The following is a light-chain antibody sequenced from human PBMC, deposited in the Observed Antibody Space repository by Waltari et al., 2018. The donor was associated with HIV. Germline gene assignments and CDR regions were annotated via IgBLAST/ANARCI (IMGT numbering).Light chain of an antibody. CDR1: TGTVTSGHY. Sequence: QAVVTQEPSLTVSPGGTVTLTCGSSTGTVTSGHYAYWFQQKPGQAPRTLLYDATNKHSGISARFSGSLLGGKASLTLAGAQPEDEAEYYCSLYYSGARPVVFGGGTKLTVL. CDR3: SLYYSGARPVV. CDR2: DAT. J-gene: IGLJ2*01. V-gene: IGLV7-46*01.